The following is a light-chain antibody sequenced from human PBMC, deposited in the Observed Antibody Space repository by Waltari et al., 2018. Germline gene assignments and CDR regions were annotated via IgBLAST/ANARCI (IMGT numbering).Light chain of an antibody. V-gene: IGKV5-2*01. J-gene: IGKJ2*01. CDR1: QDIDDE. Sequence: ETTLTQSPAFMSATPRDKVNISCRASQDIDDEMNWYQQKPGEGAIFIIQEATTIVPGIPPRFSGSGYGTDFTLTINNIQSEDVASYFCLEHDNFPTHTFGQGTKLEIK. CDR2: EAT. CDR3: LEHDNFPTHT.